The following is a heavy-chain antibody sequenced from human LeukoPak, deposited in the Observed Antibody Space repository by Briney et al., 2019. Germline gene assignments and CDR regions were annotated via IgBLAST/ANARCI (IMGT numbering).Heavy chain of an antibody. J-gene: IGHJ5*02. CDR2: IYYSGST. Sequence: SETLSLTCTVSGGSINSYYWSWIRQPPGKGLEWIGYIYYSGSTNYNPSLKSRVTISVDTSKNQFSLKLSSVTAADTAVYYCARESYGSGTVWFDPWGQGTLVTVSS. CDR3: ARESYGSGTVWFDP. V-gene: IGHV4-59*01. D-gene: IGHD3-10*01. CDR1: GGSINSYY.